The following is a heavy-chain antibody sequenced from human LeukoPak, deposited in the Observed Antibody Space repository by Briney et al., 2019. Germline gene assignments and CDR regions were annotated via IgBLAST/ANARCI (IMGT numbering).Heavy chain of an antibody. D-gene: IGHD1-26*01. J-gene: IGHJ6*03. V-gene: IGHV1-8*01. Sequence: ASVKVSCKASGYTFTSYDINWVRQATGQGLEWMGWMNPNSGNTGYAQKFQGRVTMTRNTSISTAYMELSSLRSEDTAVYYYARLSGEAYYYYYMDVWGKGTTVTVSS. CDR3: ARLSGEAYYYYYMDV. CDR2: MNPNSGNT. CDR1: GYTFTSYD.